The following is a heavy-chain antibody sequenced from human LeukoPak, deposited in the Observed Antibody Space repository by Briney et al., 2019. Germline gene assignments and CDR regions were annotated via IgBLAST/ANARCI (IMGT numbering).Heavy chain of an antibody. CDR1: GYTFSNYG. CDR2: ISTYNDNR. Sequence: ASVKVSCKTSGYTFSNYGISWVRQAPGQGLEWMGWISTYNDNRNYAQKVQGRITMTTDTSTSTAYMELKSLRADDTAVYYCARVGPHDYDNVWGNSNDYWGQGTLVTVSS. J-gene: IGHJ4*02. V-gene: IGHV1-18*01. CDR3: ARVGPHDYDNVWGNSNDY. D-gene: IGHD3-16*01.